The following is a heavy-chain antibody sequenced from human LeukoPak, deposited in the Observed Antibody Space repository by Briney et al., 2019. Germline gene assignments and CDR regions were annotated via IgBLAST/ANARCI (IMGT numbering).Heavy chain of an antibody. Sequence: ASVTVSCKASGYTFTSYDINWVRQAPGHGPEWMGWMNPNSGITGYAQKFRGRVTMTRDTSIHTAFMELNRLRFDDTAVYYCARGGIHSSGSLRTFDYWGQGTLVTVSS. CDR3: ARGGIHSSGSLRTFDY. CDR1: GYTFTSYD. J-gene: IGHJ4*02. V-gene: IGHV1-8*01. D-gene: IGHD3-22*01. CDR2: MNPNSGIT.